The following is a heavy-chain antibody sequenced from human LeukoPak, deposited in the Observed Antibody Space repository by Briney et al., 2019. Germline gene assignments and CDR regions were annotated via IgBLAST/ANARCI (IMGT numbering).Heavy chain of an antibody. CDR2: IYYSGST. Sequence: SETLSLTCTVSGGSISSYYWSWIRQPPGKGLEWIGYIYYSGSTNYNPSLKSRVTISVDTSKNQFSLKLSSVTAADTAVYYCARAGKYYYDSSGHYGANAFDIWGQGTMVTVSS. CDR3: ARAGKYYYDSSGHYGANAFDI. CDR1: GGSISSYY. J-gene: IGHJ3*02. V-gene: IGHV4-59*01. D-gene: IGHD3-22*01.